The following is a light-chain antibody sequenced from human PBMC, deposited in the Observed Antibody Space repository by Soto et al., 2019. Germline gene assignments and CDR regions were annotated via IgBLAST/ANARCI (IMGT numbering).Light chain of an antibody. CDR1: QSVGSN. CDR3: HQYDNWFPFT. CDR2: GAS. V-gene: IGKV3-15*01. Sequence: EVVLTQFPATLSVSPGERATLSCRASQSVGSNLGWYQQRPGQPPRLLIYGASTRATGIPARFSGSGSGTEFTLTISSLQSQDSAVYYCHQYDNWFPFTFGQGTRLEIK. J-gene: IGKJ5*01.